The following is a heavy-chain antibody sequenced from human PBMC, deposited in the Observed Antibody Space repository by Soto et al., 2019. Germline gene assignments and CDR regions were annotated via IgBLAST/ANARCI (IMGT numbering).Heavy chain of an antibody. D-gene: IGHD6-13*01. CDR2: IWYDGSNK. CDR3: ATDVGISSWYQEHFDY. CDR1: GFTFSSYG. Sequence: GSLRLSCAASGFTFSSYGMHWVRQAPGKGLEWVAVIWYDGSNKYYADSVKGRFTISRDNSKNTLHLQMNSLRAEDTAVYYCATDVGISSWYQEHFDYWGQGTLVTVSS. J-gene: IGHJ4*02. V-gene: IGHV3-33*01.